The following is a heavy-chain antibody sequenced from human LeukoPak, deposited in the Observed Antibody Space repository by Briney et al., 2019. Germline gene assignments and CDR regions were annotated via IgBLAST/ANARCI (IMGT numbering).Heavy chain of an antibody. CDR1: GFTVSSNY. CDR3: ARHGNWAFDF. Sequence: PGGSLRLSCAASGFTVSSNYMSWVRQAPGKGLEWVATINEVGSDKQYMDSVKGRLSISRDNPKNSLYLQMNSPRAEDTAVYFCARHGNWAFDFWGQGTMVTVSS. J-gene: IGHJ3*01. V-gene: IGHV3-7*04. CDR2: INEVGSDK. D-gene: IGHD1-1*01.